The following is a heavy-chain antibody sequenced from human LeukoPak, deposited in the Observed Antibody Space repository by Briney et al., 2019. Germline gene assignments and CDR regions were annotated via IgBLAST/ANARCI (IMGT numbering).Heavy chain of an antibody. D-gene: IGHD6-13*01. CDR2: IYSGGST. J-gene: IGHJ4*02. CDR3: AKDIFPGIAAAGTFDY. CDR1: GFTVSSNY. V-gene: IGHV3-66*01. Sequence: GGSLRLSCAASGFTVSSNYMSWVRQAPGKGLEWVSVIYSGGSTYYADSVKGRFTISRDNSKNTLYLQMNSLRAEDTAVYYCAKDIFPGIAAAGTFDYWGQGTLVTVSS.